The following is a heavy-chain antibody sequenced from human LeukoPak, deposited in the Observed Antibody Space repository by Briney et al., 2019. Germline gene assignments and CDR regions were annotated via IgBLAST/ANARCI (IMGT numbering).Heavy chain of an antibody. CDR2: IYYSGST. Sequence: SETLSLTCTVSGGSISSGGYYWSWIRQHPGKGLEWIGYIYYSGSTYYNPSLKSRVTISVDTSKNQFSLKLSSVTAADTAVYYCARQSPRGVGATPFDYWGQGTLVTVSS. V-gene: IGHV4-31*03. D-gene: IGHD1-26*01. CDR3: ARQSPRGVGATPFDY. CDR1: GGSISSGGYY. J-gene: IGHJ4*02.